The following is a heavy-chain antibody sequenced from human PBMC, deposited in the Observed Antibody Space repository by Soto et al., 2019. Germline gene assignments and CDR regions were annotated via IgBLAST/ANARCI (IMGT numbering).Heavy chain of an antibody. CDR3: AKSNYDSSGYHLLFAF. CDR2: IGSDGHST. CDR1: GFIFSSYT. D-gene: IGHD3-22*01. Sequence: GGSLRLSCSASGFIFSSYTLYWVRQAPGKGLEFVSAIGSDGHSTYYADSVRGRFTISRDNSKNTLYLQMNSLRAEDTALYYCAKSNYDSSGYHLLFAFWGQGTLVTVSS. V-gene: IGHV3-64D*06. J-gene: IGHJ4*02.